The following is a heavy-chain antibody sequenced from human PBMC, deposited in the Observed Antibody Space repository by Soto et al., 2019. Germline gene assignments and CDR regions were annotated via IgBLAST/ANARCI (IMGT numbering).Heavy chain of an antibody. D-gene: IGHD6-6*01. V-gene: IGHV1-58*01. Sequence: SVKVSCKASGFTFTSSAVQWVRQARGQRLEWIGWIVVGSGNTNYAQKFQERVTITRDISTSTAYMELSSLRSEDTAVYYCAAPRPPFYYYYGMDVWGQGTTVTVSS. CDR2: IVVGSGNT. J-gene: IGHJ6*02. CDR1: GFTFTSSA. CDR3: AAPRPPFYYYYGMDV.